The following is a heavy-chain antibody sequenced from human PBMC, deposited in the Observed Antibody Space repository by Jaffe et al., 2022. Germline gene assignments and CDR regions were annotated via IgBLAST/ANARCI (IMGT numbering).Heavy chain of an antibody. CDR1: GFIFGGSA. D-gene: IGHD3-10*01. CDR2: IRSKANNYAT. J-gene: IGHJ4*02. Sequence: EVQLVESGGGLVQPGGSLKLSCAASGFIFGGSAMHWVRQASGKGLEWVGRIRSKANNYATAYAASVKGRFTISRDDSKNTAYLQMNSLKTEDTAVYYCTSLGYGLGSYYMPGYWGQGTLVTVSS. V-gene: IGHV3-73*02. CDR3: TSLGYGLGSYYMPGY.